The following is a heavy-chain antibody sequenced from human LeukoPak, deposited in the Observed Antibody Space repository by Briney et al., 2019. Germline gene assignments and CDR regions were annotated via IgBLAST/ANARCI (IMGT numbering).Heavy chain of an antibody. CDR3: ARGGWNYYYYMDV. CDR1: GGSISSYF. V-gene: IGHV4-59*01. D-gene: IGHD2-15*01. CDR2: IYYSGST. Sequence: PSETLSLTCTVSGGSISSYFWSWLRRPPGKGLEWIGYIYYSGSTNYNPSLKSRVTISVDTSKNQFSLKLSSVTAADTAVYYCARGGWNYYYYMDVWGKGTTVTVSS. J-gene: IGHJ6*03.